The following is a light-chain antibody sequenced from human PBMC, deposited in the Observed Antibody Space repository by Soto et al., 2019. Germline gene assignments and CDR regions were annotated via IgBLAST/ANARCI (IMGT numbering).Light chain of an antibody. CDR1: QGIANY. J-gene: IGKJ4*01. CDR2: AAS. CDR3: QQYDNHPLT. Sequence: DIQMTQSPSSLSASLGDRVTITCRASQGIANYLAWYQPKPGKVPNLIIYAASTLQSGVPSRFSGGGSGTDFTLTISSLQPEDVEADYCQQYDNHPLTFGGGTKVDIK. V-gene: IGKV1-27*01.